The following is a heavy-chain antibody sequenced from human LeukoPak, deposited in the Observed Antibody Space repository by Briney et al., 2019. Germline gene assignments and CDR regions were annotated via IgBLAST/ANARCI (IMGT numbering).Heavy chain of an antibody. CDR2: IYPGDSDT. Sequence: GDSLKISCEGCGCSFTSYLSGWVRQMPVKGLEWMRIIYPGDSDTRYSPSFQGQVTISADKSISTAYLQWSSLKASDTAMYYCARHYSSSWYYFDYWGQGTLVTVSS. J-gene: IGHJ4*02. V-gene: IGHV5-51*01. CDR1: GCSFTSYL. CDR3: ARHYSSSWYYFDY. D-gene: IGHD6-13*01.